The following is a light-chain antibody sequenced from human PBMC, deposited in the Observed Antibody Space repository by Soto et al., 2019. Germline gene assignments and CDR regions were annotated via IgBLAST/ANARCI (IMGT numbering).Light chain of an antibody. CDR2: DAS. V-gene: IGKV1-33*01. CDR3: QQYESLVQ. Sequence: DIQMTQFPSSLSASVGDRVTLTCQASQGISNYLNWYQQKPGKAPKLLIYDASTLETGVPSRFSGSGYGTEFTFTISGLQPEDVATYYCQQYESLVQFGGGTKVDIK. CDR1: QGISNY. J-gene: IGKJ4*01.